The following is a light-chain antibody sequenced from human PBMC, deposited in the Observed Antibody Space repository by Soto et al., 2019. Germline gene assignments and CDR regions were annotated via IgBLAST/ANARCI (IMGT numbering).Light chain of an antibody. V-gene: IGKV3-20*01. Sequence: EIVLTQSPGTLSVSPGERVTLSCRASQSVGSSYLAWYQQRPGQAPRLLIFGASYRATGIPDRFSGSGSGTDFTLTISRLEPEDFAVYSGQQYSSSPPEFTFGPGTKVDSK. CDR1: QSVGSSY. CDR3: QQYSSSPPEFT. CDR2: GAS. J-gene: IGKJ3*01.